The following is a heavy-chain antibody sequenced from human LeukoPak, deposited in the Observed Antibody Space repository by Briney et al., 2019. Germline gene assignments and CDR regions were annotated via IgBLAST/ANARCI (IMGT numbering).Heavy chain of an antibody. CDR1: GYTFTGYV. D-gene: IGHD1-20*01. V-gene: IGHV1-8*01. Sequence: ASVKVSCKPSGYTFTGYVINWVRQAAGQGFEWMGWLHPNSGDTGYAHNLQGRMTITRDSSTAAVFMELSRVRSEDTAMYYCARGRLNGNVDFWGRGTLVTVSS. CDR3: ARGRLNGNVDF. J-gene: IGHJ4*02. CDR2: LHPNSGDT.